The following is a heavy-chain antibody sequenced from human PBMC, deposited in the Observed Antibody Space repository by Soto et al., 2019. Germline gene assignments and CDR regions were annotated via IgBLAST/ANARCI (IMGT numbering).Heavy chain of an antibody. J-gene: IGHJ4*02. CDR1: GFTVSSNY. CDR3: ARVGYYYGSGSYFNY. D-gene: IGHD3-10*01. V-gene: IGHV3-53*01. Sequence: PGGSLRLSCAASGFTVSSNYMSWVRQAPGKGLEWVSVIYSGGSTYYADSVKGRFTISRDNSKNTLYLQMNSLRAEDTAVYYCARVGYYYGSGSYFNYWGQGTLVTVSS. CDR2: IYSGGST.